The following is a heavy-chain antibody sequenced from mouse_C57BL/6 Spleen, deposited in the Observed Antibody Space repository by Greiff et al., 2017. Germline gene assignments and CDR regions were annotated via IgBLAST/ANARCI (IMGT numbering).Heavy chain of an antibody. CDR1: GFTFSSYG. V-gene: IGHV5-6*02. Sequence: DVKLVESGGDLVKPGGSLKLSCAASGFTFSSYGMSWVRQTPDKRLEWVATISSGGSYTYYPDSVKGRFTISRDNAKNTLYLQMSSLKSEDTARDYCARRNDGYYFDYWGQGTTLTVSS. J-gene: IGHJ2*01. CDR2: ISSGGSYT. D-gene: IGHD2-3*01. CDR3: ARRNDGYYFDY.